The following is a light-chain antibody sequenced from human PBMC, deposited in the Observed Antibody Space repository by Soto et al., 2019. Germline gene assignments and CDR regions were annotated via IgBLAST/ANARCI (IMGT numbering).Light chain of an antibody. CDR1: SSDVGGYNY. J-gene: IGLJ2*01. CDR3: ATWDGSLPGEV. CDR2: EVS. V-gene: IGLV2-14*01. Sequence: QSVLTQPASVSGSPGQSITISCTGTSSDVGGYNYVSWYQQHPGKAPKLMIYEVSNRPLGVSNRFSGSKSGTSGTLDITGLQTGDEADYYCATWDGSLPGEVFGGGTKVTVL.